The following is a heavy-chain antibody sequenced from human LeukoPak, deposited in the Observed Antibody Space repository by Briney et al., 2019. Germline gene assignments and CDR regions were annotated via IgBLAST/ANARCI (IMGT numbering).Heavy chain of an antibody. D-gene: IGHD3-9*01. CDR1: GFTFSSYG. J-gene: IGHJ4*02. V-gene: IGHV3-21*01. Sequence: PGGSLRLSCAASGFTFSSYGMNWVRQAPGKGLEWVSSISSSSSYIYYADSVKGRFTISRDNAKNSLYLQMNSLRAEDTAVYYCASLLGEILPGYSKYWGQGTLVTV. CDR2: ISSSSSYI. CDR3: ASLLGEILPGYSKY.